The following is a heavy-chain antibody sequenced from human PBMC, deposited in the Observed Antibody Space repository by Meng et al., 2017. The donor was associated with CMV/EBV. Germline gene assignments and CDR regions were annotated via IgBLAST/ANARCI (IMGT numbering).Heavy chain of an antibody. CDR2: VKEDGTGQ. D-gene: IGHD4-23*01. CDR3: VRYANSHYGMDV. Sequence: GGSLRLSCAASGFSFTTFWMTWVRQAPGKGLEWVANVKEDGTGQWYVDSVKGRFTVSKDNAKQSVYLQMDRLRAEDTAVYYCVRYANSHYGMDVWGQGTTVTVSS. J-gene: IGHJ6*02. V-gene: IGHV3-7*01. CDR1: GFSFTTFW.